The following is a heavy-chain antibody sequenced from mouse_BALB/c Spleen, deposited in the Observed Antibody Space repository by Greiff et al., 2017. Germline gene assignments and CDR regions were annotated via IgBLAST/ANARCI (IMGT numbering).Heavy chain of an antibody. Sequence: QVQLQQSGPGLVAPSQSLSITCTVSGFSLTSYGVHWVRQPPGKGLEWLGVIWAGGSTNYNSALMSRLSISKDNSKSQVFLKMNSLQTDDTAMYYCAREGDYYGSSSWFAYWGQGTLVTVSA. V-gene: IGHV2-9*02. CDR1: GFSLTSYG. CDR3: AREGDYYGSSSWFAY. J-gene: IGHJ3*01. D-gene: IGHD1-1*01. CDR2: IWAGGST.